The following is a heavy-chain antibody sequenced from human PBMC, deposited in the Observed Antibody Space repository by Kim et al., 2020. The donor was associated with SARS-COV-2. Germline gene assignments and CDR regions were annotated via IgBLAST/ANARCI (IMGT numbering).Heavy chain of an antibody. J-gene: IGHJ4*02. CDR3: ARSYCTAGGCFFDY. V-gene: IGHV3-48*02. Sequence: ADSVKGRFTISRDNAKTSLYLQMNSLRDEDTAIFHCARSYCTAGGCFFDYWGQGTLVTVSS. D-gene: IGHD2-15*01.